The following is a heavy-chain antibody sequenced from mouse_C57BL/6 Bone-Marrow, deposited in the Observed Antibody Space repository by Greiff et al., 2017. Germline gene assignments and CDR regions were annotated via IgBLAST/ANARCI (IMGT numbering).Heavy chain of an antibody. CDR2: ISDGGSYT. Sequence: EVHLVESGGGLVKPGGSLKLSCAASGFTFSSYAMSWVRQTPEKRLEWVATISDGGSYTYYPDNVKGRFPISRDNAKNNLYLQMSHLKSEDTAMYYCARDPGLDYWGQGTTLTVSS. CDR3: ARDPGLDY. D-gene: IGHD3-3*01. J-gene: IGHJ2*01. V-gene: IGHV5-4*01. CDR1: GFTFSSYA.